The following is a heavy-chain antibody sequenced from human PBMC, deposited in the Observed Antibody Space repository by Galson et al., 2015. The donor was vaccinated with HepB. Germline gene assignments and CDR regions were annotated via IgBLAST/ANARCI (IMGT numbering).Heavy chain of an antibody. CDR1: GFPFSNYA. CDR2: ILYDGSNE. V-gene: IGHV3-30*04. Sequence: SLRLSCAASGFPFSNYAMHWVRQAPGKGLEWVAVILYDGSNEYYADSVKGRFTISRDNSKNTLYLQMNSLRPEDTAVYYCARDGRVAYDFVSGYLQNGMDAWGQGTTVTVSS. CDR3: ARDGRVAYDFVSGYLQNGMDA. D-gene: IGHD3-3*01. J-gene: IGHJ6*02.